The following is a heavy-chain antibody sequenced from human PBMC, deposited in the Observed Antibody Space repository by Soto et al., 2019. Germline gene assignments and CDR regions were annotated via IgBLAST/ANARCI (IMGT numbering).Heavy chain of an antibody. D-gene: IGHD5-12*01. CDR2: ISAYNGNT. J-gene: IGHJ3*02. CDR1: GYTFTSYG. Sequence: QVQLVQSGAEVKKTGASVKVSCKASGYTFTSYGISWVRQAPGQGLEWMGWISAYNGNTNYAQKLQGRVTMTTDTSTSTGYMELRSLRSYDTAVYYCARDVDIGATEDAFEIWGQGTMVNVSS. CDR3: ARDVDIGATEDAFEI. V-gene: IGHV1-18*01.